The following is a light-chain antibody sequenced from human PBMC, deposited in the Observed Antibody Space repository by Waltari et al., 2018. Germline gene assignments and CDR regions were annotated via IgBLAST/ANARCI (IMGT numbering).Light chain of an antibody. CDR2: YNN. CDR3: QVWDSDSDHVV. Sequence: SYVLTQPPSVSVAPGETARITCGGNNIGSKSVHWYQQVPGQAPILVIYYNNDRPSGIPERFSGSNSGNTATLTISRVDAGDEADYYCQVWDSDSDHVVFGGGTKLAVL. CDR1: NIGSKS. V-gene: IGLV3-21*01. J-gene: IGLJ2*01.